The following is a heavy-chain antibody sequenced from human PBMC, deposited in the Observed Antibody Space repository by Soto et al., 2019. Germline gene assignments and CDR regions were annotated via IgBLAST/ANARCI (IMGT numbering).Heavy chain of an antibody. CDR1: GGSVSSGNYF. D-gene: IGHD1-1*01. V-gene: IGHV4-39*01. CDR2: IYYNGDT. CDR3: ARRLIDLWIQGHAFDF. J-gene: IGHJ3*01. Sequence: QLQLQESGPGLVKPAETLSLKCAVSGGSVSSGNYFWGWIRQPPGKGLGWIGNIYYNGDTYYSPSLKSRVTMSVDTAQNQFSLRLTSVTAADTAVYYCARRLIDLWIQGHAFDFWGQGTLVTVSS.